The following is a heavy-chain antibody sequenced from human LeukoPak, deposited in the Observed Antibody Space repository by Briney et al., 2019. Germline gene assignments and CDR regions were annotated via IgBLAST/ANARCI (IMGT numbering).Heavy chain of an antibody. Sequence: PSETLSLTCTVSGGSISSSSYYWGWIRQPPGKGLEWIRNIYYSGSPYYNPSLKSRVTISVDTSKNQFSLKLSSVTAADTAVYYCAREESSTMTHYWGQGALVTVSS. J-gene: IGHJ4*02. V-gene: IGHV4-39*02. D-gene: IGHD3-22*01. CDR2: IYYSGSP. CDR1: GGSISSSSYY. CDR3: AREESSTMTHY.